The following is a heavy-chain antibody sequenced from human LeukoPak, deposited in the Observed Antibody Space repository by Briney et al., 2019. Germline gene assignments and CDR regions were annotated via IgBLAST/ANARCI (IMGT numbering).Heavy chain of an antibody. Sequence: SETLSLTCTVSGYSISSGYYWGWIRQPPGKGLEWVGSIYHSGSTYYNPSLKSRVTISVDTSKNQFSLKLSSVTAADTAVYYCARGRDGYNAYWGQGTLVTVSS. CDR2: IYHSGST. V-gene: IGHV4-38-2*02. CDR3: ARGRDGYNAY. D-gene: IGHD5-24*01. J-gene: IGHJ4*02. CDR1: GYSISSGYY.